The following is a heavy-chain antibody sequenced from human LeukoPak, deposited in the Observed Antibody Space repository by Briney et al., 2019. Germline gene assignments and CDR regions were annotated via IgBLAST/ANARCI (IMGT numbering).Heavy chain of an antibody. J-gene: IGHJ4*02. CDR2: IRYDGSNK. CDR1: GFTFSSYG. V-gene: IGHV3-30*02. Sequence: GGSLRLSCAASGFTFSSYGMHWVRQAPGKGLEWVAFIRYDGSNKYYADSVKGRFTISRDNSKNTLYLQMNSLRAEDTAVYYCAKDRVAVFDYWGQGTLVTVSP. D-gene: IGHD6-19*01. CDR3: AKDRVAVFDY.